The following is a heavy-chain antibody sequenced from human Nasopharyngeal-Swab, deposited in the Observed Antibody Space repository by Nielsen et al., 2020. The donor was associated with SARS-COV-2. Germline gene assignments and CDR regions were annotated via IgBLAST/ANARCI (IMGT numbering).Heavy chain of an antibody. CDR1: GFTVSSNY. J-gene: IGHJ4*02. D-gene: IGHD7-27*01. CDR3: ARVCPDWGGFDY. Sequence: GESLQISCAASGFTVSSNYMSWIRQAPGKGLEWVSVIYSGSSTYYADSVKGRFTISRDNPKNTLYLQMNSLRAEDTAVYYCARVCPDWGGFDYWGQGTLVTVSS. CDR2: IYSGSST. V-gene: IGHV3-53*01.